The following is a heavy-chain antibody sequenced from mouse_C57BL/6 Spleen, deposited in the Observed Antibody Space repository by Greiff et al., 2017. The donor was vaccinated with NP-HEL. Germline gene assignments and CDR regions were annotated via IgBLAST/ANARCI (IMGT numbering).Heavy chain of an antibody. CDR3: ARGPITTVSDYYAMDY. CDR2: ISYDGSN. J-gene: IGHJ4*01. D-gene: IGHD1-1*01. Sequence: EVHLVESGPGLVKPSQSLSLTCSVTGYSITSGYYWNWIRQFPGNKLEWMGYISYDGSNNYNPPLKNRISITRDTSKNQFFLKLNSVTTEDTATYYCARGPITTVSDYYAMDYWGQGTSVTVSS. CDR1: GYSITSGYY. V-gene: IGHV3-6*01.